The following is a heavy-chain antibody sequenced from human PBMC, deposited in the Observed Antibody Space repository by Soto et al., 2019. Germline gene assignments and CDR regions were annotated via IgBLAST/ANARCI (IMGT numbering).Heavy chain of an antibody. V-gene: IGHV3-30*18. CDR2: ISYDGSNK. J-gene: IGHJ6*02. Sequence: QVQLVESGGGVVQPGRSLRLSCAASGFTFSSYGMHWVRQAPGKGLEWVAVISYDGSNKYYADSVKGRFTISRDNSKNTLHLQMTSLRAEDTAVYYCAKEGGYYGSGSYSVGENYYGMDVWGQGTTVTVSS. CDR1: GFTFSSYG. D-gene: IGHD3-10*01. CDR3: AKEGGYYGSGSYSVGENYYGMDV.